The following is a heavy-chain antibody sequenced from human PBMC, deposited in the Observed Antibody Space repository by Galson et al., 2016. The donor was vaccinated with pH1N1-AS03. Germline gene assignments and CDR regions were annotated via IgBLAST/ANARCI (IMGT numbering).Heavy chain of an antibody. CDR2: MSYDVSTK. J-gene: IGHJ4*02. CDR1: GFTFNRHA. Sequence: SLRLSCAASGFTFNRHAMHWVRQAPGKGLEWVAIMSYDVSTKYYTDSVRDRFTISRDNSKKTLYLHMRSLRAEATAFYYCAKDLQFYDSYYLDYWCRGTLVIVAS. CDR3: AKDLQFYDSYYLDY. V-gene: IGHV3-30*18. D-gene: IGHD2-21*02.